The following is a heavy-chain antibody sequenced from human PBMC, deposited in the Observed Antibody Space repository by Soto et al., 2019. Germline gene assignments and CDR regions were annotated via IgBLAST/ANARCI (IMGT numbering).Heavy chain of an antibody. Sequence: EVQLVESGGGLIHPGGSLRLSCAASGLTVSGNYMGWVRQAPGKGLEWVSGIYSDGSTIYADSVKGRFTIFRDNSKNTLYLQMNSLRAEDTAVYNCARASSRWGSEAAYWGQGTLVTVSS. J-gene: IGHJ4*02. CDR1: GLTVSGNY. CDR2: IYSDGST. V-gene: IGHV3-53*01. CDR3: ARASSRWGSEAAY. D-gene: IGHD7-27*01.